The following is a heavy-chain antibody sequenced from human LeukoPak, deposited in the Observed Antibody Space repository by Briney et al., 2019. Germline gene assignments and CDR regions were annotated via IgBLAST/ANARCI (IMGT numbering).Heavy chain of an antibody. J-gene: IGHJ4*02. Sequence: SETLSLTCTVSGGSISSGGYYWSWIRQPPGKGLEWIGYIYHSGSTYYNPSLKSRVTISVDRSKNQFSLKLSSVTAADTAVYYCARASGLRYFDWLFDYWGQGTLVTVSS. CDR1: GGSISSGGYY. CDR2: IYHSGST. V-gene: IGHV4-30-2*01. CDR3: ARASGLRYFDWLFDY. D-gene: IGHD3-9*01.